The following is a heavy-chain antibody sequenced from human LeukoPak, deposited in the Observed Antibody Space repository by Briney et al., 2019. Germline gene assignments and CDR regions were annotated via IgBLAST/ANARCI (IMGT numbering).Heavy chain of an antibody. CDR2: IYPGDSDT. CDR1: GYSFTSYW. V-gene: IGHV5-51*01. Sequence: GESLKISCKGSGYSFTSYWIGWVRQMPGKGLEWMGIIYPGDSDTRYSPSFQGQVTISADKSISTAYLQWSSLKASDTAMYYCARHRWGGGYVSGFDHWGQGTLVTVSS. J-gene: IGHJ4*02. CDR3: ARHRWGGGYVSGFDH. D-gene: IGHD5-12*01.